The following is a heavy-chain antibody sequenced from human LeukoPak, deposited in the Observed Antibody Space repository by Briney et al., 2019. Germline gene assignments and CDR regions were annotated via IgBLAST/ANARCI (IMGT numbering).Heavy chain of an antibody. Sequence: PSETLSLTCTVSGGSISSGGYYWSWIRQHPGKGLEWIGYIYYSGNTYYNPSLKSRVTISVDTSQNQFSLKLSSVTAADTAVYYCARRIAIANNWFDPWGQGTLVTVSS. CDR3: ARRIAIANNWFDP. J-gene: IGHJ5*02. CDR1: GGSISSGGYY. CDR2: IYYSGNT. V-gene: IGHV4-31*03. D-gene: IGHD6-13*01.